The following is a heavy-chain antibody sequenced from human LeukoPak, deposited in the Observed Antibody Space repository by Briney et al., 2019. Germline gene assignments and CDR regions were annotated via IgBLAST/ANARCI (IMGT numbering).Heavy chain of an antibody. J-gene: IGHJ5*02. V-gene: IGHV4-4*02. CDR2: IYHSGST. Sequence: SGTLSLTCAVSGGSISSSNWWSWARQPPGKGLEWIGEIYHSGSTYYNPSLKSRVTISVDTSKNQFSLKLSSVTAADTAVYYYAPRGGGSYGWFDPWGQGTLVTVSS. CDR3: APRGGGSYGWFDP. CDR1: GGSISSSNW. D-gene: IGHD1-26*01.